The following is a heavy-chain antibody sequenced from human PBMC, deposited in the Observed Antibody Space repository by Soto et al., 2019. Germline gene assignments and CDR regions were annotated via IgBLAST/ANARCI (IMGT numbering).Heavy chain of an antibody. D-gene: IGHD3-3*01. J-gene: IGHJ6*02. CDR3: ARDNILGILYGGMDV. Sequence: TSETLSLTCTVSGGSISSGDYYWSWIRQPPGKGLEWIGYIYYSWSTYYNPSLKSRVTISVDTSKNQFSLKLSSVTAADTAVYYCARDNILGILYGGMDVWGQGTTVTVSS. CDR2: IYYSWST. V-gene: IGHV4-30-4*01. CDR1: GGSISSGDYY.